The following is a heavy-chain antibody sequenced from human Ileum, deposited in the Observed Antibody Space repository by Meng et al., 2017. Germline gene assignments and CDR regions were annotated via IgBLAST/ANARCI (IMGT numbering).Heavy chain of an antibody. Sequence: QVHVVQSGAEVKKPGASVKVSCKPSGYSFTGYYMHWVRQAPGQGLEWMGRINSNSGGTNYAQKFKGRVTLTRDISTVYMELRSLRSDDTDVYYCASRNYNYDDYFEYWGQGTLVTVSS. CDR1: GYSFTGYY. CDR2: INSNSGGT. J-gene: IGHJ4*02. V-gene: IGHV1-2*05. CDR3: ASRNYNYDDYFEY. D-gene: IGHD1-7*01.